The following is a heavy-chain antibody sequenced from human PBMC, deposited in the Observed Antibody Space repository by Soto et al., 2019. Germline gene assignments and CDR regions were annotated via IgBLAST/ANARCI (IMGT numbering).Heavy chain of an antibody. D-gene: IGHD6-13*01. Sequence: GGSLRLSCAASGFTFSSYGMHWVRQATGKGLEWVSAIGTAGDTYYPGSVKGRFTISRENAKNSLYLQMNSLRAGDTAVYYCARDLSPQQLVHGSIDYWGQGTLVTVSS. CDR1: GFTFSSYG. CDR2: IGTAGDT. J-gene: IGHJ4*02. CDR3: ARDLSPQQLVHGSIDY. V-gene: IGHV3-13*01.